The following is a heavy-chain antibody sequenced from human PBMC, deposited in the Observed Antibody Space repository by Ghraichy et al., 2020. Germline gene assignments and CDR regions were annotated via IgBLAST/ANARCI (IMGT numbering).Heavy chain of an antibody. CDR1: GFTFSNAW. D-gene: IGHD3-10*01. Sequence: LSLTCAASGFTFSNAWMSWVRQAPGKGLECVGRIKSKTDGGTTDYAAPVKGRFTISRDDSKNTLYLQMNSLKTEDTAVYYCTTTYYGSGSVYWGQGTLVTVSS. J-gene: IGHJ4*02. CDR3: TTTYYGSGSVY. V-gene: IGHV3-15*01. CDR2: IKSKTDGGTT.